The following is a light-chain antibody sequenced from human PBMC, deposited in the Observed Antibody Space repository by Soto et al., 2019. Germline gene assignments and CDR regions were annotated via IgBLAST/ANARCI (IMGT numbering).Light chain of an antibody. CDR3: SSYTSSCTLFL. J-gene: IGLJ1*01. CDR1: SSDVGGYNY. Sequence: QSALAQPASVSGSPGQSITISCTGTSSDVGGYNYVSWYPHHPGKAPKFLIYEVSHGPSGVSTRFYGLKYGNRASLTISGLQAEDQAHYYRSSYTSSCTLFLFGTRTKV. V-gene: IGLV2-14*01. CDR2: EVS.